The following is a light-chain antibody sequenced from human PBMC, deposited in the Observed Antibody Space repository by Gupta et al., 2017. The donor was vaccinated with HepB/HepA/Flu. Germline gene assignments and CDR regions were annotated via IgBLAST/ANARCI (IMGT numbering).Light chain of an antibody. J-gene: IGLJ2*01. CDR1: DNDVGSYKF. CDR3: SSYTGTRTLI. Sequence: QSALTQPASVSGSPGQSITTSCRGTDNDVGSYKFVSWYQQHSGKAPRLIIYDVSNRPSGVSSRFSGSKSVNTASLTISGLQPDDEADYYCSSYTGTRTLIFGGGTRVTVV. V-gene: IGLV2-14*03. CDR2: DVS.